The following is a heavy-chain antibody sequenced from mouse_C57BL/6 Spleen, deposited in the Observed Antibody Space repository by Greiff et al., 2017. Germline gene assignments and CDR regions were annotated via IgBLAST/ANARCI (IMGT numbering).Heavy chain of an antibody. CDR3: ERHEGIGSQFYWYFDG. V-gene: IGHV1-62-2*01. CDR2: FYPGSGSI. CDR1: GYTFTEYN. D-gene: IGHD1-1*01. Sequence: QVQLQPSGAELVKPGASVKLSCKASGYTFTEYNIHWVKQRSGQGLEWIGWFYPGSGSIKYNEKFKDKATLTSDKSSSTVYMELSRLTSEDDAGYFCERHEGIGSQFYWYFDGWGTGTTVTVST. J-gene: IGHJ1*03.